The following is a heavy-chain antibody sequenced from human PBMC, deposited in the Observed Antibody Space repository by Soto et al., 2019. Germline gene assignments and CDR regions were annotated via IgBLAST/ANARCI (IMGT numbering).Heavy chain of an antibody. CDR1: GFTFSDHY. J-gene: IGHJ6*04. D-gene: IGHD2-2*01. V-gene: IGHV3-72*01. CDR3: TRVKLCGSAGCPRVLDV. Sequence: EVQLVESGGGLVQPGGSLRLSCAASGFTFSDHYMDWVRQAPGEGLEWVGRIKNKANSYTTQYAASVEDRFTISRDDSSNSLFLQMNGLKTEDTAVYYCTRVKLCGSAGCPRVLDVWGKGTTVNVSS. CDR2: IKNKANSYTT.